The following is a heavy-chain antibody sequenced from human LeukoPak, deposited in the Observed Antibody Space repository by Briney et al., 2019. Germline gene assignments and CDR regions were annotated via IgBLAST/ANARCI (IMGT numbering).Heavy chain of an antibody. J-gene: IGHJ4*02. V-gene: IGHV3-23*01. D-gene: IGHD1-26*01. Sequence: GGSLRLSCAASGFTFSNYAMSWVRQAPGKGLEWVSAISGSGGSTYYADSVQGRFTISRDNSKNTLYLQMNSLRAEDTALYHCARGVGATYDWGQGTLVTVSS. CDR2: ISGSGGST. CDR1: GFTFSNYA. CDR3: ARGVGATYD.